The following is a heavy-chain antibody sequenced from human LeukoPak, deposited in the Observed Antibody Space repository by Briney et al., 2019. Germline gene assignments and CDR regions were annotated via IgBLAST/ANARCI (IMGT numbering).Heavy chain of an antibody. Sequence: ASVKVSCKASGYTLTELSMHWVRQAPGKGLEWMGGFDPEDGETIYAQKFQGRVTMTEDTSTDTAYMELSSLRSEDTAVYYCARVGGSSGWYIFDYWGQGTLVTVSS. D-gene: IGHD6-19*01. J-gene: IGHJ4*02. V-gene: IGHV1-24*01. CDR2: FDPEDGET. CDR3: ARVGGSSGWYIFDY. CDR1: GYTLTELS.